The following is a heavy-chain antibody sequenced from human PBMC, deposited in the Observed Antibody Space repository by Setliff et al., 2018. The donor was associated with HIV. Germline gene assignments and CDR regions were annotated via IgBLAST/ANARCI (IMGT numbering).Heavy chain of an antibody. V-gene: IGHV1-2*06. CDR1: GYTFTSYG. CDR2: INPNMGDT. D-gene: IGHD3-9*01. Sequence: ASVKVSCKASGYTFTSYGISWVRQAPGQGLEWMGRINPNMGDTQYAQKFQGRIIMNRDTSSNTVYMELSSLTSDDTALYYCARQDIPTGYYLFDYWGQGTQVTVSS. CDR3: ARQDIPTGYYLFDY. J-gene: IGHJ4*02.